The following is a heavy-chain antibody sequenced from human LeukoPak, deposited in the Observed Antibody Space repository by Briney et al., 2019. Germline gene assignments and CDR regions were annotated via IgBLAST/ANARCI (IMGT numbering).Heavy chain of an antibody. CDR2: IYYSGST. D-gene: IGHD3-22*01. CDR3: ARSYDSSGYPGDY. Sequence: SETLSLTCSVSGGSINTYYWSWIRQPPGKGLEWIGYIYYSGSTNYNPSLKSRVTISVDTSKNQFSLKLSSVTAADTAVYYCARSYDSSGYPGDYWGQGTLVTVSS. V-gene: IGHV4-59*08. J-gene: IGHJ4*02. CDR1: GGSINTYY.